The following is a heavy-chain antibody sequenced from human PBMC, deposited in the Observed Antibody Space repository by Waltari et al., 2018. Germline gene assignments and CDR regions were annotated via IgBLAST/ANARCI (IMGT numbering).Heavy chain of an antibody. CDR3: ARDRHISGSYLSLYYFDY. J-gene: IGHJ4*02. Sequence: QVQLQESGPGLVKPSETLSLTCPVSGGSISRYYWSWIRPPAGRGLEWIGRIYTSGSTNYNPSLKSRVTMSVDTSKNQFSLKLSSVTAADTAVYYCARDRHISGSYLSLYYFDYWGQGTLVTVSS. D-gene: IGHD1-26*01. V-gene: IGHV4-4*07. CDR2: IYTSGST. CDR1: GGSISRYY.